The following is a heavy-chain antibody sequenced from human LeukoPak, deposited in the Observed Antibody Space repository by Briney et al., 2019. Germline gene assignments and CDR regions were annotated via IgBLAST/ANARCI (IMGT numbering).Heavy chain of an antibody. CDR1: GFTVSSNY. J-gene: IGHJ4*02. CDR3: AREAPGSSSWYDV. D-gene: IGHD6-13*01. CDR2: VYSGGST. V-gene: IGHV3-66*01. Sequence: PGGSLRLSCAASGFTVSSNYMSWVRQAPGKRLEWVSVVYSGGSTYYADSVKGRFTISRDNSKNTLYLQMNSLRAEDTAVYYCAREAPGSSSWYDVWGQGTLVTVSS.